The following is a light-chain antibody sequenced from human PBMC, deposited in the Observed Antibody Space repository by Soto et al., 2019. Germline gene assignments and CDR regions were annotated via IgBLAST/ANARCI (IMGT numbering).Light chain of an antibody. CDR2: DAS. CDR1: QSISSW. Sequence: DIQMTQSPSTLSASVGDRVTITCRASQSISSWLAWYQQKPGKAPKLLIYDASSLESGVPSRFSGSASGTEFTLTINSLQPDDFATYYCQQYNSYSFGQGTKVEIK. J-gene: IGKJ1*01. V-gene: IGKV1-5*01. CDR3: QQYNSYS.